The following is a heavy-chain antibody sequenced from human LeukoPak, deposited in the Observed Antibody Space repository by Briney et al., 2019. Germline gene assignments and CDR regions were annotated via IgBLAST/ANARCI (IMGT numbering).Heavy chain of an antibody. CDR1: GYSFTTYG. V-gene: IGHV1-18*01. Sequence: ASVKVSCKASGYSFTTYGITWVRQAPGQGLEWMGWISAYNGNTNYAQKLQGRVTMTTDTSTSTAYMELRSLTSDDTAVYYCARDMIAARPNWFDPWGHGTLVTVSS. CDR2: ISAYNGNT. J-gene: IGHJ5*02. D-gene: IGHD6-6*01. CDR3: ARDMIAARPNWFDP.